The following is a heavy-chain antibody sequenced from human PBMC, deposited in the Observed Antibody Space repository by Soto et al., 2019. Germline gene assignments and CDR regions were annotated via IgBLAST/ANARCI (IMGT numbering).Heavy chain of an antibody. CDR1: GFTFSSYG. Sequence: PGGSLRLSCAASGFTFSSYGMHWVRQAPGKGLEWVAVIWYDGSNKYYADSVKGRFTISRDNSKNTLYLQMNSLRAEDTAVYYCARDKVIVATTDLDYWGQGTLVTVSS. J-gene: IGHJ4*02. CDR2: IWYDGSNK. CDR3: ARDKVIVATTDLDY. V-gene: IGHV3-33*01. D-gene: IGHD5-12*01.